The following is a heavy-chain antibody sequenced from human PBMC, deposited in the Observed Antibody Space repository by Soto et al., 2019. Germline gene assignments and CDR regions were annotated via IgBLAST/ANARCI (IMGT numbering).Heavy chain of an antibody. D-gene: IGHD2-15*01. Sequence: ASVKVSCKASGYTFTSYGISWVRQAPGQGLEWMGWISAYNGNTNYAQKLQGRVTMTTDTSTSTAYMELRSLRSDDTAVYYCAKDVGVVVVVAGYAFDIRGQGTMVTVSS. CDR3: AKDVGVVVVVAGYAFDI. J-gene: IGHJ3*02. CDR1: GYTFTSYG. CDR2: ISAYNGNT. V-gene: IGHV1-18*01.